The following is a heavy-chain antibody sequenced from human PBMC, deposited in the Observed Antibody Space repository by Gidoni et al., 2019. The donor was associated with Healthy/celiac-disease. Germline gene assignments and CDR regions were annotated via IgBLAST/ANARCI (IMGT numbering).Heavy chain of an antibody. J-gene: IGHJ4*02. D-gene: IGHD3-22*01. CDR3: AKLYYDSSGYFDY. Sequence: EVQLVESGGGLVQPGGSLRLSCAASGFTFSSYAMSWVRQAPGKGLEWVSAISGSGGSTDYADSVKGRFTIARDNSKNTLYLQMNSLRAEDTAVYYCAKLYYDSSGYFDYWGQGTLVTVSS. CDR2: ISGSGGST. CDR1: GFTFSSYA. V-gene: IGHV3-23*04.